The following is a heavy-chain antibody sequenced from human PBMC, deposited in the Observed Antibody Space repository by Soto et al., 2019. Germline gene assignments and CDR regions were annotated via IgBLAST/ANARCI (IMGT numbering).Heavy chain of an antibody. D-gene: IGHD3-16*02. V-gene: IGHV1-69*13. CDR1: GGTFSSYA. CDR2: IIPIFGTA. J-gene: IGHJ6*02. Sequence: SVKVSCKASGGTFSSYAISWVRQAPGQGLEWMGGIIPIFGTANYAQKFQGRVTITADESTSTAYMELSSLRSEDTAVYYCASFRCRIIDPRFPDVWGQGTTVTVSS. CDR3: ASFRCRIIDPRFPDV.